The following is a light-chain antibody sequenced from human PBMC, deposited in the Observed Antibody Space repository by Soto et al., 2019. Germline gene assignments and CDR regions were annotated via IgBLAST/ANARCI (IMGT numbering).Light chain of an antibody. V-gene: IGKV3-20*01. Sequence: EIVVTQSPAILSLSPGARATPSCRAPQSVDSYLAWYQQIPGQAPRLLIYDASNRATGTPDRFSGGGSGTDFTLKITRVETEDFAVYYCQQYGSSPRTFGQGTRLEIK. J-gene: IGKJ5*01. CDR1: QSVDSY. CDR3: QQYGSSPRT. CDR2: DAS.